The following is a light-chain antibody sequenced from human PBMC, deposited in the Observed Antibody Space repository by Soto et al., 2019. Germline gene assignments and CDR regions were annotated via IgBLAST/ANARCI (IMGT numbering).Light chain of an antibody. J-gene: IGKJ2*01. V-gene: IGKV3D-20*01. CDR3: QQYGSSPPT. Sequence: EIVLTQSPATLSLSPGERATLSCGASQSVSSSYLAWYQQKPGLAPRPLIYDASSRATGIPDRFSGSGSGTDFTLTISRLEPEDFAVYYCQQYGSSPPTFGQGTKLEIK. CDR2: DAS. CDR1: QSVSSSY.